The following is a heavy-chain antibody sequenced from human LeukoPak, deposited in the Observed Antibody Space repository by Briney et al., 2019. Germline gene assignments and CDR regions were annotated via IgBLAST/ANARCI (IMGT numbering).Heavy chain of an antibody. Sequence: ASVKVSCKASGYTFTSYDINWVRQATGQGVEWLGWMNPNSGNTGYAQKFQGRVTITRNTSISTAYMELSRLRSDDTAVYYCARDLLEVDDYGDYDYWGQGTLVTVSS. V-gene: IGHV1-8*03. CDR1: GYTFTSYD. J-gene: IGHJ4*02. D-gene: IGHD4-17*01. CDR3: ARDLLEVDDYGDYDY. CDR2: MNPNSGNT.